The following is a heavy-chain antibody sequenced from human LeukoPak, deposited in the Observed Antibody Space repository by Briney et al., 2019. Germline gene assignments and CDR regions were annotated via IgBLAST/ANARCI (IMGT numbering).Heavy chain of an antibody. CDR2: INPNSGGT. V-gene: IGHV1-2*02. Sequence: ASVKVSCKASGYTFTGYYMHWVRQAPGQGLEWMGWINPNSGGTNYAQKFQGRVTMTRDTSISTAYMELSRLRSDDTAVYYCARMPPYGSGSPYGMDVWGQGTTVTVSS. D-gene: IGHD3-10*01. CDR3: ARMPPYGSGSPYGMDV. CDR1: GYTFTGYY. J-gene: IGHJ6*02.